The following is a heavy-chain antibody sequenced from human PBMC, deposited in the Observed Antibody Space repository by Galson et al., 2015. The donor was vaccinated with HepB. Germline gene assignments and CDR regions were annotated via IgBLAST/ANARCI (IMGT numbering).Heavy chain of an antibody. J-gene: IGHJ4*02. CDR3: AKARYSGSYYWDS. V-gene: IGHV3-23*01. D-gene: IGHD1-26*01. CDR1: GFTFSTYD. CDR2: ISGSDSTT. Sequence: SLRLSCAASGFTFSTYDMSWVRQAPGKGLEWVSAISGSDSTTYYRNSVKGRFTISRDNSQNTSYLQMNSLRVEDSALYYCAKARYSGSYYWDSWGQGTLVTVSS.